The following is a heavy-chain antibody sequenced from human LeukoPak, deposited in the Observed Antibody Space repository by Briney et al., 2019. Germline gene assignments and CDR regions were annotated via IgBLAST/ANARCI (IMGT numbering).Heavy chain of an antibody. CDR1: GFTFSSYA. V-gene: IGHV3-23*01. CDR3: AKLSEQWIQLWKRVDY. J-gene: IGHJ4*02. Sequence: GGSLRLSCAASGFTFSSYAMSWVRQAPGKGLEGVSGISGSGGSTYYADSVKGRFTISRDNSKNTLYLQMNSMSAEDTAVYYCAKLSEQWIQLWKRVDYWGQGTLVTVSS. CDR2: ISGSGGST. D-gene: IGHD5-18*01.